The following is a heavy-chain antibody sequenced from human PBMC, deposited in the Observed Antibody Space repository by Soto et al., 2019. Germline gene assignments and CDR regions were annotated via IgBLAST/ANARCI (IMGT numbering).Heavy chain of an antibody. J-gene: IGHJ6*02. V-gene: IGHV3-33*01. Sequence: QVQLVESGGGVVQPGRSLRLSCAASGFTFSSYGMHWVRQAPGKGLEWVAVIWYDGSNKYYADSVKGRFTISRDNSKNTPYLQMNSLRAEDTAVYYCAREVQESMDVWVQGTTVTVSS. CDR3: AREVQESMDV. CDR1: GFTFSSYG. CDR2: IWYDGSNK.